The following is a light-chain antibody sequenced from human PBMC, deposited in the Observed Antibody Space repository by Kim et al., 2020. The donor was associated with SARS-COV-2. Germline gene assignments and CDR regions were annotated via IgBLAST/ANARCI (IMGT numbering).Light chain of an antibody. CDR3: QPWDNGVVI. CDR2: QDR. J-gene: IGLJ6*01. V-gene: IGLV3-1*01. Sequence: SYELTQPPSVSVSPGQTAKIPCSGDKVGDRDVSWYQQKPGQSPVLIIFQDRKRSSGIPGRFSGSNSGNRAPLTITETQSVDEADYSCQPWDNGVVIFG. CDR1: KVGDRD.